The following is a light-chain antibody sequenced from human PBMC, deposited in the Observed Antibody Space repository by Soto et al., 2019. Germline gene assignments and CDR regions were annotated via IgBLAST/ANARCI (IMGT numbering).Light chain of an antibody. V-gene: IGKV1-12*01. CDR1: QLISSW. CDR2: GAS. J-gene: IGKJ4*01. CDR3: QQASSCPLT. Sequence: IQMTQSPSSVSASVGDSVTITCRASQLISSWLAWYQVKPGKAPKLLIYGASNRASGVPARFSGSESGTLFTLTINSLQPEDFATYYCQQASSCPLTFGGGTEVEV.